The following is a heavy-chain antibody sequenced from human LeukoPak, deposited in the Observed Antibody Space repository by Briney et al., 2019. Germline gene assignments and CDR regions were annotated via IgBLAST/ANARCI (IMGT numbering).Heavy chain of an antibody. D-gene: IGHD2-2*01. Sequence: GGSLRLSCAASGFTFSSYWINWVRQAPGKGLLWVSHINTDGRTTTYADSVKGRFTVSRDNAKNTLYLEINRLRAEDTAVYYCARDNAYMFDYWGQGTQVTVSS. J-gene: IGHJ4*02. V-gene: IGHV3-74*01. CDR1: GFTFSSYW. CDR2: INTDGRTT. CDR3: ARDNAYMFDY.